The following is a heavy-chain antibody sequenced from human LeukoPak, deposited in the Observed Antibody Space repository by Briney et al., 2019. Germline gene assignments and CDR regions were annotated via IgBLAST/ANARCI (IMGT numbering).Heavy chain of an antibody. V-gene: IGHV3-23*01. CDR1: GFTFSSYA. J-gene: IGHJ6*03. Sequence: GGSLRLSCAASGFTFSSYAMSWVRQAPGKGLEWVSAISGSGGSTYYADSVKGRFTISRDNSKNTLYLQMNSLRAEDTAVYYCAKAQQLVSHYYYYYYMDVWGKGTTVTVSS. CDR2: ISGSGGST. CDR3: AKAQQLVSHYYYYYYMDV. D-gene: IGHD6-13*01.